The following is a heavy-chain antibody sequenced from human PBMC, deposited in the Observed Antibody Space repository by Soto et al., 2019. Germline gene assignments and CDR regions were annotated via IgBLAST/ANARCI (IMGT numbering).Heavy chain of an antibody. CDR3: ARHISTRIAARRGVRWFDP. CDR2: IYYSGST. CDR1: GGSISSSSYY. D-gene: IGHD6-6*01. J-gene: IGHJ5*02. Sequence: TSETLSLTCTVSGGSISSSSYYWGWIRQPPGKGLEWIGSIYYSGSTYYNPSLKSRVTISVDTSKNQFSLKLSSVTAADTAVYYCARHISTRIAARRGVRWFDPWGQGTLVTVSS. V-gene: IGHV4-39*01.